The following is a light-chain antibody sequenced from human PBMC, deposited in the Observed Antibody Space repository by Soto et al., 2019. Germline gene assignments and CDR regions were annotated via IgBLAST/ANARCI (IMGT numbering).Light chain of an antibody. CDR2: GAS. Sequence: ETVMTQSPATLSVSPGERATLSCRASQSVSNNLAWYQQKPGQAPRLLIYGASTRATGIPARFSGSGSGTEFTLTISGLQSEDFAVYYCQQCDNWPRTFGQGTKVDIK. J-gene: IGKJ1*01. V-gene: IGKV3-15*01. CDR3: QQCDNWPRT. CDR1: QSVSNN.